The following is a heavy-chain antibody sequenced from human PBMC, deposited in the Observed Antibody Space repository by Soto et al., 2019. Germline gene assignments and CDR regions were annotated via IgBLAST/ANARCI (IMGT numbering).Heavy chain of an antibody. Sequence: QLQLQESGPGLVKPSETLSITCTVSGGSISSSSYYWGWIRQPPGKGLEWIGSIYYSGSTYYNPSLKSRVTISVDTSKNQFSLKLSSVSAADTAVYYCAAIIWFEAHFDYWGQGTLVTVSS. V-gene: IGHV4-39*01. CDR1: GGSISSSSYY. J-gene: IGHJ4*02. CDR2: IYYSGST. CDR3: AAIIWFEAHFDY. D-gene: IGHD3-10*01.